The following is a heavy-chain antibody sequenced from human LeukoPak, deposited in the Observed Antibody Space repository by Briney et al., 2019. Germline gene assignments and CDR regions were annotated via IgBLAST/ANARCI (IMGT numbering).Heavy chain of an antibody. V-gene: IGHV1-2*02. J-gene: IGHJ4*02. CDR1: GYTFTGYY. Sequence: GASVKVSCKASGYTFTGYYMHWVRQAPGQGLEWMGWINPNSGGTNYAQKFQGRVTMTRDTSISTAYLQWSSLKASDTAMYYCARRVGATVIDYWGQGTLVTVSS. CDR3: ARRVGATVIDY. CDR2: INPNSGGT. D-gene: IGHD1-26*01.